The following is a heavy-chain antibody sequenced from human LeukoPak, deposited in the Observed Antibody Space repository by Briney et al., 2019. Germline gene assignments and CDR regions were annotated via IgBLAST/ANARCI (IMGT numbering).Heavy chain of an antibody. J-gene: IGHJ4*02. V-gene: IGHV3-21*04. CDR1: GFTFSSYS. D-gene: IGHD6-6*01. CDR2: ISSSSSYI. Sequence: PGGSLRLSCAASGFTFSSYSMNWVRQAPGKGLEWVSSISSSSSYIYYADSVKGRFTISRDNAKNSLYLQMNSLRSEDTAVYYCARGGPLSYSSSQNWGQGTLVTVSS. CDR3: ARGGPLSYSSSQN.